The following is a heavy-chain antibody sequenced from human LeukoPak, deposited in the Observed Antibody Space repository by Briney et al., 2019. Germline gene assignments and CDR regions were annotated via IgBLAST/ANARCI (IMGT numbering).Heavy chain of an antibody. CDR3: AKDGEGRYFDWTEYYFDS. CDR1: GFTFNRYA. D-gene: IGHD3-9*01. CDR2: ISARGGST. V-gene: IGHV3-23*01. Sequence: GGSLRLSCAASGFTFNRYAMSWLRQAPGKGLEWVSAISARGGSTYYADSVKGRFSISKDMSSNTLYLQMHSLRAEDTAVYYCAKDGEGRYFDWTEYYFDSWGQGTLVTVSS. J-gene: IGHJ4*02.